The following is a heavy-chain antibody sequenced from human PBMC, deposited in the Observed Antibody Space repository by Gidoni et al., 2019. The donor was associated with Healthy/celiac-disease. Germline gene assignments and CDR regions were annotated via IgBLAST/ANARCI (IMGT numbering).Heavy chain of an antibody. CDR2: ISWNSGSI. J-gene: IGHJ6*02. CDR1: GFTFDGYA. CDR3: AKDLLIAAAGTARYYGMDV. V-gene: IGHV3-9*01. Sequence: VQLVESGGGLVQPGRSLRLSCAASGFTFDGYAMHWVRQAPGKGLEWVSGISWNSGSIGYADSVKGRFTISRDNAKNSLYLQMNSLRAEDTALYYCAKDLLIAAAGTARYYGMDVWGQGTTVTVSS. D-gene: IGHD6-13*01.